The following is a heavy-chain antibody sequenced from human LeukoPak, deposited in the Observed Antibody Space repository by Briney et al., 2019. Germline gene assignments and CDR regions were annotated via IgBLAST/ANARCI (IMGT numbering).Heavy chain of an antibody. Sequence: GGSLRLSCAASGFTFSSYWMSWVHQAPGKGLEWVSAISGSGGSTYYADSVKGRFTISRDNSKNTLYLQMNSLRAEDTAVYYCAKIAYDSSGYYLDYFDYWGQGTLVTVSS. D-gene: IGHD3-22*01. J-gene: IGHJ4*02. CDR2: ISGSGGST. CDR3: AKIAYDSSGYYLDYFDY. V-gene: IGHV3-23*01. CDR1: GFTFSSYW.